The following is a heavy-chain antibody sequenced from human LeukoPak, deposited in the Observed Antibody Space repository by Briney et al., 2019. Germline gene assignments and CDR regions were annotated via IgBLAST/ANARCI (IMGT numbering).Heavy chain of an antibody. CDR3: ARASAHWSDY. Sequence: ASVKVSCKASGYMFSNYGISWVRQAPGQGLEWMRWIRVYNGNTNYAQKFQGRLTMTTDTSTSTAYMELRSLTSDDTAIYYCARASAHWSDYWGQGTLVTVSS. J-gene: IGHJ4*02. CDR2: IRVYNGNT. V-gene: IGHV1-18*01. CDR1: GYMFSNYG. D-gene: IGHD2-8*02.